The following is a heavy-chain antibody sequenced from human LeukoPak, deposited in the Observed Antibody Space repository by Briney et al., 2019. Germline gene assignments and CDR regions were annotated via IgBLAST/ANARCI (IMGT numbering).Heavy chain of an antibody. V-gene: IGHV4-59*08. CDR1: GGSMSSYY. CDR3: ARGHLVFAY. J-gene: IGHJ4*02. CDR2: IFYSGST. Sequence: PSETLSLTCTVSGGSMSSYYWSWIRQPPGKGLEWIGYIFYSGSTNYNPSLKSRVTLSVDTSKNQFSLKLGSVTAADTAVYYCARGHLVFAYWGQGTLVTVSS.